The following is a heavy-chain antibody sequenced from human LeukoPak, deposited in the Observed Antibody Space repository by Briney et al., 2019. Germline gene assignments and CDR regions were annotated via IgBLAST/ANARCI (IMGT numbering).Heavy chain of an antibody. D-gene: IGHD3-3*01. CDR2: INSDGSST. CDR1: GFTFSSYW. CDR3: ARDLGNDYDFWSGYYTFDY. J-gene: IGHJ4*02. Sequence: SGGSLRRSCAASGFTFSSYWMHWVRQAPGKGLVWVSRINSDGSSTSYADSVKGRFTISRDNAKNTLYLQMNSLRAEDTAVYYCARDLGNDYDFWSGYYTFDYWGQGTLVTVSS. V-gene: IGHV3-74*01.